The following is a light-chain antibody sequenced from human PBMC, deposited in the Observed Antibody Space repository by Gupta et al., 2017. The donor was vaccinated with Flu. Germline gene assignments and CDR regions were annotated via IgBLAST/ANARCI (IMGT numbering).Light chain of an antibody. Sequence: DVVMSQSPLSLSVTLGQAASISCRSSQSLVYKNGITYLTWFQQRPAHSPRRLIYEVSNRDFGVTDRFGGSGSVTDFTLNIRGAEDDAVWFYHCKRGRPPWTFGQGTTVE. J-gene: IGKJ2*02. CDR2: EVS. CDR3: KRGRPPWT. V-gene: IGKV2-30*01. CDR1: QSLVYKNGITY.